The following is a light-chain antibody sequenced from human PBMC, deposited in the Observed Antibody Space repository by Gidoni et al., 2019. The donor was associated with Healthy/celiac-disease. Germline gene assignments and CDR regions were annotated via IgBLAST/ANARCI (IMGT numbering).Light chain of an antibody. CDR2: QDS. J-gene: IGLJ2*01. CDR1: KLWDKY. V-gene: IGLV3-1*01. CDR3: QAWDSSTVV. Sequence: SYELTQPPSVSVSPGQTARITCSGDKLWDKYACWYQQKPGQSPVLVIYQDSKRPSGIPERFSGSNSGNTATLTISGTQAMDEADYYCQAWDSSTVVFGGGTKLTVL.